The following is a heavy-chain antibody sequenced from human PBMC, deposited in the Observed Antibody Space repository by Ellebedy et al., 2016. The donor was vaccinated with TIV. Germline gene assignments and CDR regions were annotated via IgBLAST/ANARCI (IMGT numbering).Heavy chain of an antibody. CDR3: ARHVRIVAAGTGFDY. Sequence: SETLSLTCTVSGGSISSYYWSWIRQPPGKGLEWIGYIYYSGSTNYNPSLKSRVTISVDTSKNQFSLRLSSVTAADTAVYYCARHVRIVAAGTGFDYWGQGILVTVSA. D-gene: IGHD6-13*01. J-gene: IGHJ4*02. CDR2: IYYSGST. CDR1: GGSISSYY. V-gene: IGHV4-59*08.